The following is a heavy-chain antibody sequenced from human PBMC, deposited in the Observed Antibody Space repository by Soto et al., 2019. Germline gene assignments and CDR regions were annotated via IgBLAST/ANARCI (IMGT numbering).Heavy chain of an antibody. D-gene: IGHD2-15*01. CDR1: GDSVSGNSGA. J-gene: IGHJ6*02. Sequence: SQTLSLTCAISGDSVSGNSGAWNWIRQSPSRGLEWLGRTYYRSKWYIEYAVSVKSRITINPDTAKNQFSLQLNSVTPEDTAVYYCTRKTPAKGMAVWGQGTTVTVSS. V-gene: IGHV6-1*01. CDR2: TYYRSKWYI. CDR3: TRKTPAKGMAV.